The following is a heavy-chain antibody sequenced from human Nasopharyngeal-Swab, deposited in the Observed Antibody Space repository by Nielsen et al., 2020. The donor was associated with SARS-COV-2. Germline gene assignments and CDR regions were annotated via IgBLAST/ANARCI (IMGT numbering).Heavy chain of an antibody. Sequence: ETLSLTCAVSGGSISSSNWWSWVRQPPGKGLEWVSSISSSSSYIYYADSVKGRFTISRDNAKNSLYLQMNSLRAEDTAVYYCARDAGRMMGPAMDVWGQGTTVTVPS. CDR2: ISSSSSYI. CDR3: ARDAGRMMGPAMDV. CDR1: GGSISSSN. D-gene: IGHD2-15*01. J-gene: IGHJ6*02. V-gene: IGHV3-21*01.